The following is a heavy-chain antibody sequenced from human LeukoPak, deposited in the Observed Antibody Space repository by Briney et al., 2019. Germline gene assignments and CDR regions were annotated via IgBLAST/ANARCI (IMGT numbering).Heavy chain of an antibody. D-gene: IGHD3-10*02. CDR2: ITRSSSYI. J-gene: IGHJ6*04. CDR1: GFTFSSYA. V-gene: IGHV3-21*01. Sequence: GGSLRLSCAASGFTFSSYAMSWVRQAPGKGLEWVSSITRSSSYIYYANSVNGRFTISRDNAKNSLYLQMSSLRAEDTAVYYCAELGITMIGGVWGKGTTVTISS. CDR3: AELGITMIGGV.